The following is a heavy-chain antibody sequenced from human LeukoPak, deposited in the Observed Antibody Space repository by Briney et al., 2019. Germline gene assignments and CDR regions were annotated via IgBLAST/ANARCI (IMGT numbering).Heavy chain of an antibody. D-gene: IGHD2-2*01. V-gene: IGHV4-59*12. J-gene: IGHJ4*02. CDR3: ARGGRTRYCSSTSCYEVPGFDY. Sequence: SETLSLTCTVSGGSISSYYWSWIRQPPGKGLEWIGYIYYSGSTNYNPSLKSRVTISVDTSKNQFSLKLSSVTAADTAVYYCARGGRTRYCSSTSCYEVPGFDYWGQGTLVTVSS. CDR2: IYYSGST. CDR1: GGSISSYY.